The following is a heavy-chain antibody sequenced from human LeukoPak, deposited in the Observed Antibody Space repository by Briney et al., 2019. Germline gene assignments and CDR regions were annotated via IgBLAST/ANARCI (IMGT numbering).Heavy chain of an antibody. CDR1: GGSISSSSYS. V-gene: IGHV4-61*05. CDR2: FFYSGST. CDR3: ARNAGTKDYYYGMDV. J-gene: IGHJ6*02. Sequence: SETLSLTCTVSGGSISSSSYSWGWIRQPPGKGLEWIGYFFYSGSTRYNPSLKSRVTISGDMSNNQFSLRLTSLTAADTAVYYCARNAGTKDYYYGMDVWGQGTTVIVSS. D-gene: IGHD2-2*01.